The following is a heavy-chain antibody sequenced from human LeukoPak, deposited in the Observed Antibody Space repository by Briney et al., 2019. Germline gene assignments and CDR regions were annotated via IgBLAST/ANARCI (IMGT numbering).Heavy chain of an antibody. V-gene: IGHV4-39*01. CDR1: GGSISNSSYY. J-gene: IGHJ4*02. D-gene: IGHD5-24*01. CDR2: MYYSGST. CDR3: AGHGRMGTINPSY. Sequence: SETLSLTCTVSGGSISNSSYYWGWIRQPPGKGLEWIGSMYYSGSTYYNPSLKSRATISVDTSKNQFSLKLSSVTAADTAVYYCAGHGRMGTINPSYWGQGTLVTVSS.